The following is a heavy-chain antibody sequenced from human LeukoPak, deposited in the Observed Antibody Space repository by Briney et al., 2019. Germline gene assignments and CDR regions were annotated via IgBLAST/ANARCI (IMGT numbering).Heavy chain of an antibody. J-gene: IGHJ4*02. V-gene: IGHV1-18*01. CDR2: ISAYNGNT. CDR3: AAHVLSYYYDSSGPSDY. D-gene: IGHD3-22*01. Sequence: ASVKVSCKASGYTFTSYGIRWVRQAPGQGRAWMGWISAYNGNTNYAQKLQGRVTMTTDTSTSTAYMELRSLRSDGTAVYYCAAHVLSYYYDSSGPSDYWGQGTLVTVSS. CDR1: GYTFTSYG.